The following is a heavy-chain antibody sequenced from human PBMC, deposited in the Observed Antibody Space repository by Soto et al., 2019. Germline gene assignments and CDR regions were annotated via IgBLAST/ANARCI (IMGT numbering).Heavy chain of an antibody. V-gene: IGHV3-23*01. CDR1: GFTFSSYA. D-gene: IGHD6-13*01. Sequence: EVQLLESGGGLVQPGGSLRLSCAASGFTFSSYAMSWVRQAPGKGLEWVSAISGSGGSTYYADSVKGRFTISRDNSKNTLYLQMNSLRAEDTAVYYCAKVGGSSLYKGSPYNCFDPWGQGTLVTVSS. CDR3: AKVGGSSLYKGSPYNCFDP. J-gene: IGHJ5*02. CDR2: ISGSGGST.